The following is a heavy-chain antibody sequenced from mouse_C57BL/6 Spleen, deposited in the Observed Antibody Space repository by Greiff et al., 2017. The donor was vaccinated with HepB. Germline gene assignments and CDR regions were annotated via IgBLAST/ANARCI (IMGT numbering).Heavy chain of an antibody. J-gene: IGHJ1*03. CDR1: GFPFSSYA. CDR2: ISDGGSYT. Sequence: EVQRVESGGGLVKPGGSLKLSCAASGFPFSSYALSWVRQTPEKRPARAATISDGGSYTYYPDNVKGRFTISRDNAKNNLYLQMSHLKSEDTAMYYCARNYGKGYFDVWGTGTTVTVSS. V-gene: IGHV5-4*01. CDR3: ARNYGKGYFDV. D-gene: IGHD2-1*01.